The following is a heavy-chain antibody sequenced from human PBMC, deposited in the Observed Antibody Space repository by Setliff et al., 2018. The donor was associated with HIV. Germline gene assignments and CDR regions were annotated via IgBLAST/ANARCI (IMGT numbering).Heavy chain of an antibody. V-gene: IGHV4-39*01. D-gene: IGHD6-19*01. CDR2: IYYSGST. CDR3: ARHEKRWGSDWYFDY. CDR1: GGSISSSNYY. Sequence: SETLSLTCTVSGGSISSSNYYWGRISQPPGKGLEWIGSIYYSGSTYYNPSLRSRVTISVDTSKNQLSLKLTSLTATDTAVYYCARHEKRWGSDWYFDYWGQGTLVTVSS. J-gene: IGHJ4*02.